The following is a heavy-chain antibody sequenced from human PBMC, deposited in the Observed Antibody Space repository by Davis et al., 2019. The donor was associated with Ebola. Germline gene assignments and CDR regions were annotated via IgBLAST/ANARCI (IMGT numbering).Heavy chain of an antibody. D-gene: IGHD3-10*01. CDR3: ARRRGYYFDY. Sequence: LSLTCAASGFTFSSHSMNWVRQAPGKGLEWVSSISGSSSYIYYADSVKGRFTISRDNAKNSLYLQMNSLRAEDTAVYYCARRRGYYFDYWGQGTLVTVSS. CDR2: ISGSSSYI. V-gene: IGHV3-21*01. CDR1: GFTFSSHS. J-gene: IGHJ4*02.